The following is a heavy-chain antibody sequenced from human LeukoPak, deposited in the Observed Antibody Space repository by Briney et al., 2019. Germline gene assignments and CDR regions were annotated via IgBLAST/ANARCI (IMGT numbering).Heavy chain of an antibody. V-gene: IGHV3-33*06. CDR2: IWYDGSNK. J-gene: IGHJ4*02. CDR3: AKGAYLRYFEWLWAN. CDR1: GFPFNSYA. Sequence: GRSLRLSCAASGFPFNSYAMHWVRQAPGKGLEWVAVIWYDGSNKYYADSVKGRFTISRDDSKNTLYLQMSSLSPEDTAVYYCAKGAYLRYFEWLWANWGQGTLVTVSS. D-gene: IGHD3-9*01.